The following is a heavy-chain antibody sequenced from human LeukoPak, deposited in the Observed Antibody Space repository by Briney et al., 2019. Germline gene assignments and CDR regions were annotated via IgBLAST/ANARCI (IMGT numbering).Heavy chain of an antibody. CDR2: ISSNSSYI. CDR1: GFTFSGYA. J-gene: IGHJ4*02. CDR3: ARGPYYYDSSRNIYFDY. D-gene: IGHD3-22*01. V-gene: IGHV3-21*01. Sequence: GGSLRLSCAASGFTFSGYAMNWVRQAPGKGLEWVSSISSNSSYIYYADSVKGRFTISRDNAKNSLYLQMNSLRAEDTAVYYCARGPYYYDSSRNIYFDYWGQGTLVTVSS.